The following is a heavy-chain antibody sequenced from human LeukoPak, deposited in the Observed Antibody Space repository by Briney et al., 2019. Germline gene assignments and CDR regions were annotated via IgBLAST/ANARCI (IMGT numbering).Heavy chain of an antibody. CDR3: ARGGVPAAMGWFDP. Sequence: GGSLRLSCAASGFTFSSYSMNWVRQAPEKGLEWVSSISSSSPYIYYADSLRGRFTISRDNAKNSLYLQMNSLRAEDTAVYYCARGGVPAAMGWFDPWGQGTLVTVSS. J-gene: IGHJ5*02. CDR2: ISSSSPYI. V-gene: IGHV3-21*01. CDR1: GFTFSSYS. D-gene: IGHD2-2*01.